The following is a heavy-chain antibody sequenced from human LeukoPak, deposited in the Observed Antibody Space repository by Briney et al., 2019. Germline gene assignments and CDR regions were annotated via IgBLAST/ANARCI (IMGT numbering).Heavy chain of an antibody. J-gene: IGHJ4*02. CDR1: GFTFSSYA. Sequence: GRSLRLSCAASGFTFSSYAMHWVRQAPGKGLEWVAAISYDGSNKYYADSVKGRFTISRDNSKNTLYLQMNSLRAEDTAVYYCASGWFDYWGQGTLVTVSS. CDR2: ISYDGSNK. V-gene: IGHV3-30-3*01. CDR3: ASGWFDY. D-gene: IGHD6-19*01.